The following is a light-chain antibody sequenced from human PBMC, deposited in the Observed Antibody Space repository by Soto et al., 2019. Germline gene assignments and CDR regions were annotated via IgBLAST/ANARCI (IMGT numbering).Light chain of an antibody. Sequence: QSVVTQPASVSGSPGQSITISCTGTSSDVGTYDLVSWYQQHPGKAPKLMIYEGSKRPSGVSNRFSGSKSGNTASLTISGLQAEDEADYHCCSYAGSSVYVFGTGTKVTVL. J-gene: IGLJ1*01. CDR1: SSDVGTYDL. CDR2: EGS. CDR3: CSYAGSSVYV. V-gene: IGLV2-23*01.